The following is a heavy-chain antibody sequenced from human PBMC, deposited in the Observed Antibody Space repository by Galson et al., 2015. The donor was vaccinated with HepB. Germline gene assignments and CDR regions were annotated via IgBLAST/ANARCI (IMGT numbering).Heavy chain of an antibody. CDR1: GGSFSGYY. V-gene: IGHV4-34*01. D-gene: IGHD2-2*01. CDR3: ARYGRPLTRYCSSTSCPGFDY. Sequence: LTCAVYGGSFSGYYWSWIRQPPGKGLEWIGEINHSGSTNYNPSPKSRVTISVDTSKNQFSLKLSSVTAADTAVYYCARYGRPLTRYCSSTSCPGFDYWGQGTLVTVSS. J-gene: IGHJ4*02. CDR2: INHSGST.